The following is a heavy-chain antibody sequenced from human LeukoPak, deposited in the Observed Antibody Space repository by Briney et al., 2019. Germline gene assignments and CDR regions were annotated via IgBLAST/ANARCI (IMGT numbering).Heavy chain of an antibody. CDR3: ARLQLWYFDY. J-gene: IGHJ4*02. CDR1: GGSISTSNYY. V-gene: IGHV4-39*07. Sequence: SGTLSLTYTVSGGSISTSNYYWGWIRPPPGKGLEWIGNIFYSGSTYYSPSVKRRATISLDTSKNQFSLKLNSVTAADTAVYYCARLQLWYFDYWGQGTLVTVSS. CDR2: IFYSGST. D-gene: IGHD5-18*01.